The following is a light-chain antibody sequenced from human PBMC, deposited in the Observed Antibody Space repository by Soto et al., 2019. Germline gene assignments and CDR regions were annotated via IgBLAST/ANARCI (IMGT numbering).Light chain of an antibody. Sequence: GDRVTITCRASQSIGSRLAWYQQKPGKAPNLLIYKASTLESGVPGRFSGSGSGTEFTLTISSLQPDDFATYYCQQYNSYPWTFGQGTKVDIK. CDR1: QSIGSR. CDR3: QQYNSYPWT. CDR2: KAS. J-gene: IGKJ1*01. V-gene: IGKV1-5*03.